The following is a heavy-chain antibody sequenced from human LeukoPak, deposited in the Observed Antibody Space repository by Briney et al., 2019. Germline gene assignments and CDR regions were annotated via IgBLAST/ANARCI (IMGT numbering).Heavy chain of an antibody. Sequence: GGSLRLSCAASGFTFRNYWMSWVRQTPGKGLEWVANIKPDGSGTYYVDSLRGRFTISRDNAQNSLFLQVNSLRADDTAMYYCARASANYWGQGTLVTVSS. CDR1: GFTFRNYW. V-gene: IGHV3-7*01. D-gene: IGHD3-3*01. CDR3: ARASANY. CDR2: IKPDGSGT. J-gene: IGHJ4*02.